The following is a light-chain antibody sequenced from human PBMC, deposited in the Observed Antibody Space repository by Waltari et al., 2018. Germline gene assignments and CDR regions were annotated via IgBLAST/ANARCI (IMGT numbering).Light chain of an antibody. J-gene: IGKJ1*01. V-gene: IGKV3-20*01. CDR2: GAS. CDR3: QKYGSLPAT. Sequence: EIMLTQSPGTLSLSRGERATLSCRASQSISRYLAWYQHKPGQAPRLLIYGASSRATDIPDRFSGSGSGTDFSLTISRLEPEDFAVYYCQKYGSLPATFGQGTKVEIK. CDR1: QSISRY.